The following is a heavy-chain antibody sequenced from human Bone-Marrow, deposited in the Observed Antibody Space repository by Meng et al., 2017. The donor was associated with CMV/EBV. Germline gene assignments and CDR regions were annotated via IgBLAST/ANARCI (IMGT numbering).Heavy chain of an antibody. V-gene: IGHV3-30*04. Sequence: GGSLRLSCAASGVTFSSYAMHWVRQAPGKGLEWVAVISYDGSNKYYADSVKGRFTISRDNSKNTLYLQMNSLRAEDTAVYYCARGGKNYGDYWGQGTLVTGSS. CDR2: ISYDGSNK. CDR1: GVTFSSYA. CDR3: ARGGKNYGDY. J-gene: IGHJ4*02. D-gene: IGHD5-18*01.